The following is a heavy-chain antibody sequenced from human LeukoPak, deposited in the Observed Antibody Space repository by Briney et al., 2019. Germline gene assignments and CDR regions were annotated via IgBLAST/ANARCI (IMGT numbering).Heavy chain of an antibody. CDR3: RTRVPYTGFNR. CDR2: MSRRADKI. D-gene: IGHD5-12*01. CDR1: GVTLSDYE. V-gene: IGHV3-48*03. Sequence: GGSLRLSCTVVGVTLSDYELNWVRQAPGKGPEWVSYMSRRADKIDHADSVKGRFTISRDIPRKSVYLQMTSLRVADTAVYYCRTRVPYTGFNRWGEGALVTVSP. J-gene: IGHJ4*02.